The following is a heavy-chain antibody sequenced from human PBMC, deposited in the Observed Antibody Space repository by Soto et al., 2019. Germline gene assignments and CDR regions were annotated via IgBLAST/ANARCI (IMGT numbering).Heavy chain of an antibody. CDR2: ISYDGSNK. V-gene: IGHV3-30-3*01. CDR3: ARDLGRGAAAGTTFDY. CDR1: GFTFSSYA. Sequence: GGSLRLSCAASGFTFSSYAMHWVRQAPGKGLEWVAVISYDGSNKYYADSVKGRFTISRDNSKNTLYLQMNSLRAEDTAVYSCARDLGRGAAAGTTFDYWGQGTLVTVSS. D-gene: IGHD6-13*01. J-gene: IGHJ4*02.